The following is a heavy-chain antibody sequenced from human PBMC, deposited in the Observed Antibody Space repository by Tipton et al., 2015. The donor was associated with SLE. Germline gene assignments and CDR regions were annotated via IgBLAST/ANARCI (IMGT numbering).Heavy chain of an antibody. CDR1: GDSIISSSYY. V-gene: IGHV4-39*07. CDR3: ARDGPYYDFWSGMGSFDI. Sequence: TLSLTCSVSGDSIISSSYYWGWIRQPPGKGLEWIGSMYYSGSTYYNPSLKSRVTISVDTSKNQFSLMRRSVTAADTAVYYCARDGPYYDFWSGMGSFDIWGQVTMVTVSS. J-gene: IGHJ3*02. D-gene: IGHD3-3*01. CDR2: MYYSGST.